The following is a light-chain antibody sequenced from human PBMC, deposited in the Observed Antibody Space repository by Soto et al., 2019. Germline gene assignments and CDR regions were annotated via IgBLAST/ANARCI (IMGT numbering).Light chain of an antibody. J-gene: IGLJ1*01. V-gene: IGLV1-47*01. CDR3: ATWDDSLNGFYV. CDR1: TSNIGSNY. CDR2: RNN. Sequence: QSALTQPPSASGTPGQGVTISCSGSTSNIGSNYVYWYQQLPGTAPKLLIYRNNQRPSGVPDRFSGSKSGTSASLAISGLRSDDEADYFCATWDDSLNGFYVIGTGTKVTVL.